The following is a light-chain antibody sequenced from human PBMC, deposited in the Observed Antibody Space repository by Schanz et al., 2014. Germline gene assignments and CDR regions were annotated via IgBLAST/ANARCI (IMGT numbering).Light chain of an antibody. CDR2: EDI. J-gene: IGLJ2*01. CDR3: CSYAGSYTLV. Sequence: QSALTQPPSASGSPGQSVTISCTGTSSDVGGYNYVSWYQQHPGKAPKLMIYEDIKRPSGVPDRFSGSKSGNTASLTVSGLQAEDEADYYCCSYAGSYTLVFGGGTKLTVL. V-gene: IGLV2-8*01. CDR1: SSDVGGYNY.